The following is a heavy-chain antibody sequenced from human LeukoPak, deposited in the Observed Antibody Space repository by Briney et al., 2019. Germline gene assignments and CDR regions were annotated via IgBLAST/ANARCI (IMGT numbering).Heavy chain of an antibody. J-gene: IGHJ3*02. D-gene: IGHD3-16*02. CDR1: GDSISSGDYY. CDR3: ARDLLHRVYAFDI. Sequence: PSETLSLTCTVSGDSISSGDYYWSWIRQPAGKGLEWIGRIYSSGSTNYNPSLKSRVTISVDTSKNQFSLKLSSVTAADTAVYYCARDLLHRVYAFDIWGRGTMVTVSS. V-gene: IGHV4-61*02. CDR2: IYSSGST.